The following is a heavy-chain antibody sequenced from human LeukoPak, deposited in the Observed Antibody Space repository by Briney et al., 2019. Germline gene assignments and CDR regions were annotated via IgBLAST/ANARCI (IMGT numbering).Heavy chain of an antibody. J-gene: IGHJ5*02. V-gene: IGHV4-34*01. D-gene: IGHD2-2*01. CDR1: GGSFSGYY. CDR3: AREPNLRYCSSASCPGLYNWFDP. CDR2: INHSGST. Sequence: SETLSLTCAVYGGSFSGYYWSWLRQPPGKGLEWIGEINHSGSTNYNPSLKSRVTISVDTAKNQFSLKLSSVTAADTAVYYCAREPNLRYCSSASCPGLYNWFDPWGQGTLVTVSS.